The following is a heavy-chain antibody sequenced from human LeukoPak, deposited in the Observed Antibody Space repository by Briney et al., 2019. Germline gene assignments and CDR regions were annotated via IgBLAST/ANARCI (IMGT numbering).Heavy chain of an antibody. V-gene: IGHV3-48*02. Sequence: GGSLRLSCAASGFTFSSYSMNWVRQAPGKGLEWVSYISSSSSTIYYADSVKGRFTISRDNAKNSLHLQMNSLRDEDTAVYYCASFDSSGYYAGYWGQGTLVTVSS. CDR2: ISSSSSTI. CDR3: ASFDSSGYYAGY. D-gene: IGHD3-22*01. J-gene: IGHJ4*02. CDR1: GFTFSSYS.